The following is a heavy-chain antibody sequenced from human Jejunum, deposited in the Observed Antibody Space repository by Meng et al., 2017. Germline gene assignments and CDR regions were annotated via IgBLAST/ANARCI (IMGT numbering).Heavy chain of an antibody. Sequence: ESLKISCEASGFTFSSDWMSWVRQTPEKGLQWVAQVKENSSDKYYADSVRGRFTVSRDNAKNSLYLQMNSLRADDTGVYYCAKDRDHSLENNWGQGTLVTVSS. CDR3: AKDRDHSLENN. D-gene: IGHD1-14*01. CDR2: VKENSSDK. J-gene: IGHJ4*02. CDR1: GFTFSSDW. V-gene: IGHV3-7*01.